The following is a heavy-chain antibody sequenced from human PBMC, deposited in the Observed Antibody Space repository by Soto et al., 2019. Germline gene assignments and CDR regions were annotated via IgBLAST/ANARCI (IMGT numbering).Heavy chain of an antibody. D-gene: IGHD6-6*01. V-gene: IGHV6-1*01. Sequence: SQTRSLTCAISGDSVSSNSAAWNWIRQSPSRGLEWLGRTYYRSKWYNDYAVSVKSRITINPDTSKNQFSLQLNSVTPEDTAMYHCARDHYRSSSAFDYWRQGTLVTVSS. CDR3: ARDHYRSSSAFDY. CDR1: GDSVSSNSAA. CDR2: TYYRSKWYN. J-gene: IGHJ4*02.